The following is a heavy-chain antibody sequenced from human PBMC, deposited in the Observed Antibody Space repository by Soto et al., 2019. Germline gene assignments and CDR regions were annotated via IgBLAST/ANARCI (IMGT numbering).Heavy chain of an antibody. V-gene: IGHV4-59*01. CDR2: ISYSGST. D-gene: IGHD3-22*01. J-gene: IGHJ4*02. CDR3: ARVVYDSSGYGFFDY. Sequence: QVQLQESGPGLVKPSETLSLTCTVSGGSISSYYWNWIRQSPGKGLEWIGYISYSGSTNYNPSLKSRVTITTDTPKNQFSRRLSSVTAADTAVYYCARVVYDSSGYGFFDYWGQGTLVTVSS. CDR1: GGSISSYY.